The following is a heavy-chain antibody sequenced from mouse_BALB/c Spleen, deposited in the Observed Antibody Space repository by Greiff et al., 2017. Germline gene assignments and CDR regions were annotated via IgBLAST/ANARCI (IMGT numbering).Heavy chain of an antibody. V-gene: IGHV7-3*02. Sequence: EVMLVESGGGLVQPGGSLRLSCATSGFTFTDYYMSWVRQPPGKALEWLGFIRNKANGYTTEYSASVKGRFTISRDNSQSILYLQMNTLSAEDSATYYCARDGGYAMDYWGQGTSVTVSA. CDR1: GFTFTDYY. CDR2: IRNKANGYTT. CDR3: ARDGGYAMDY. J-gene: IGHJ4*01.